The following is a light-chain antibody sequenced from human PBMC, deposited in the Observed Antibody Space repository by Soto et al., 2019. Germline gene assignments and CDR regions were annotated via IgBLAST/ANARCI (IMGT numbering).Light chain of an antibody. CDR3: LQHNSYPHT. V-gene: IGKV1-17*01. J-gene: IGKJ1*01. Sequence: DIQMTQSPSSLSASVGDRVTITCRASQTISSRLNWYQQKPGKAPKLLIYAASSLQSGVPSRFSGSGYGTEFTLTISSLQPEDFATYYCLQHNSYPHTFGQGTKVDI. CDR2: AAS. CDR1: QTISSR.